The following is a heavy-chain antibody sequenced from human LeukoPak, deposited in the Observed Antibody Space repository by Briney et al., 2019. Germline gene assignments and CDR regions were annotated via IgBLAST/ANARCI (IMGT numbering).Heavy chain of an antibody. Sequence: SETLSLTCAVYGGSFSGYYWSWIRQPPGKGPEWIGYIYYSGSTNYNPSLKSRVTISVDTSKNQFSLKLSSVTAADTAVYYCARTTQDIYFDYWGQGTLVTVSS. D-gene: IGHD2-15*01. CDR2: IYYSGST. V-gene: IGHV4-59*01. CDR3: ARTTQDIYFDY. CDR1: GGSFSGYY. J-gene: IGHJ4*02.